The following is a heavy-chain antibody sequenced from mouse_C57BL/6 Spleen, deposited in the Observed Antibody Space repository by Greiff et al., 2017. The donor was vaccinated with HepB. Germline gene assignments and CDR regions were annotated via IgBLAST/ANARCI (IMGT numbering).Heavy chain of an antibody. V-gene: IGHV1-18*01. J-gene: IGHJ4*01. CDR1: GYTFTDYN. Sequence: EVQLQQSGPELVKPGASVKIPCKASGYTFTDYNMDWVKQSHGKSLEWIGDINPNNGGTIYNQKFKGKATLTVDKSSSTAYMELRSLTSEDTAVYYCARSPMVTRRGYYYAMDYWGQGTSVTVSS. CDR2: INPNNGGT. D-gene: IGHD2-2*01. CDR3: ARSPMVTRRGYYYAMDY.